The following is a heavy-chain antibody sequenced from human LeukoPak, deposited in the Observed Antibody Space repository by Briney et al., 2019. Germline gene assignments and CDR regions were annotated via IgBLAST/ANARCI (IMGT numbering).Heavy chain of an antibody. CDR2: IYYSGST. D-gene: IGHD6-19*01. J-gene: IGHJ4*02. CDR1: GGSISSSIYY. CDR3: ARRGYIAVAGYYFDY. Sequence: SETLSLTCTVSGGSISSSIYYWGWIRQPPGKGLEWIGSIYYSGSTYYNPSLKSRVTISVDTSKNQFSLKLSSVTAADTAVYYCARRGYIAVAGYYFDYWGQGTLVTVSS. V-gene: IGHV4-39*01.